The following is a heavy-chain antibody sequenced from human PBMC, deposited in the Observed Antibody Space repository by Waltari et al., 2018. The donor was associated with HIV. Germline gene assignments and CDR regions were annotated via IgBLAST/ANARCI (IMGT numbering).Heavy chain of an antibody. Sequence: VQLLASGGGLVQPGGSLRLSCVASGFTFSTCAMSWVRQAPGKGLEWVAAVSDSGTKTYYADLAKGRFTISRDKSKSAVYLQMNRLRADDTAMYYCVKETFGNSGIGGYWGQGILVTVSS. D-gene: IGHD6-13*01. CDR3: VKETFGNSGIGGY. V-gene: IGHV3-23*01. CDR2: VSDSGTKT. J-gene: IGHJ4*02. CDR1: GFTFSTCA.